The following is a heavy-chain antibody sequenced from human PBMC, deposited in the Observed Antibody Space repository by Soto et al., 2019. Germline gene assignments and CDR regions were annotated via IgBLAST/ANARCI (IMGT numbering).Heavy chain of an antibody. Sequence: EVQLLESGGGLVQPGGSLRLSCAASGFTFSRYAMNWVRQAPGKGLEWVSVISGSGGSTYYADSVKGRFTISRDNSKNTLYLQMTSLRAEDTAVYYCASRSSGWYFDYWGQGTLVTVSS. J-gene: IGHJ4*02. CDR2: ISGSGGST. V-gene: IGHV3-23*01. CDR3: ASRSSGWYFDY. CDR1: GFTFSRYA. D-gene: IGHD6-19*01.